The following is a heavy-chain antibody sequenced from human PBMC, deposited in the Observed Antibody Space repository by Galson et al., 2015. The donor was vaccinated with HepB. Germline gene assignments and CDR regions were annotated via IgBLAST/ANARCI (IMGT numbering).Heavy chain of an antibody. D-gene: IGHD3-22*01. CDR2: ISYDGSNK. J-gene: IGHJ2*01. CDR3: ARGAYYYDSSGYWYFDL. Sequence: SLRLSCAASGFTFSSYAMHWVRQAPGKGLEWVAVISYDGSNKYYADSVKGRFTISRDNSKNTLYLQMNSLRAEDTAVYYCARGAYYYDSSGYWYFDLWGRGTLVTVSS. V-gene: IGHV3-30-3*01. CDR1: GFTFSSYA.